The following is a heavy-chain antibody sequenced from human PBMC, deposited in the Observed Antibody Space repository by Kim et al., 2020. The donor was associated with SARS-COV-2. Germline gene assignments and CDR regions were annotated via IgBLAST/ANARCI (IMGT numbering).Heavy chain of an antibody. Sequence: ASVKVSCKASGYTFTSYSVSWVRQAPGQGLEWMGWISTYNGNTNYAQKLQGRVTMTTDTSTRTAYMELRSLRSDDTAVYYCARGDRSGYYYSDYWGQGTLVTVSS. CDR3: ARGDRSGYYYSDY. D-gene: IGHD3-22*01. CDR2: ISTYNGNT. CDR1: GYTFTSYS. J-gene: IGHJ4*02. V-gene: IGHV1-18*01.